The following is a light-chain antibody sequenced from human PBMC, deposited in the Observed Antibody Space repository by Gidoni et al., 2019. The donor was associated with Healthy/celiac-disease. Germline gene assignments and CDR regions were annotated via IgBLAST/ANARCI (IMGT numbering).Light chain of an antibody. J-gene: IGKJ1*01. CDR3: QQYNSSPRT. V-gene: IGKV1-16*02. Sequence: DIQITQSPSSLAAAVGDRVTIHCRASQGISNYFAWFQQKPRKAPKSLIYAASGLQSGVPSKFSGSGSGTAFTLPISSLQLEDFATYYCQQYNSSPRTFGQGTKVEIK. CDR2: AAS. CDR1: QGISNY.